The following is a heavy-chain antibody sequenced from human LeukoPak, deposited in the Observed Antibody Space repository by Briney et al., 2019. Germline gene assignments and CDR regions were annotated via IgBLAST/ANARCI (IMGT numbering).Heavy chain of an antibody. Sequence: GFLRLFCGASRFTLCRYCLSWVRQAPGKGVGVVLGVSGNGAGTYYADSVKGRFTISRDNSKNMLYLQMNSLRAEDTAVYYCAKTPWYSSGWSIDYWGQGTLVTVSS. CDR3: AKTPWYSSGWSIDY. J-gene: IGHJ4*02. V-gene: IGHV3-23*01. CDR2: VSGNGAGT. D-gene: IGHD6-13*01. CDR1: RFTLCRYC.